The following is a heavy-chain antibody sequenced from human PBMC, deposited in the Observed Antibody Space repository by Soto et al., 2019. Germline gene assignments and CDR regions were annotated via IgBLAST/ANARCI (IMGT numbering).Heavy chain of an antibody. CDR1: GGTFSSYA. Sequence: QVQLVQSGAEVKKPGSSVKVSCKASGGTFSSYAISWVRQAPGQGLEWMGGIIPIFGTANYAQKFQGRVTITADESTSTAYMELSSLRSEDTAVYYCARAVAAAGQYYYGMDVWGQGTTVTVSS. CDR3: ARAVAAAGQYYYGMDV. V-gene: IGHV1-69*01. CDR2: IIPIFGTA. D-gene: IGHD6-13*01. J-gene: IGHJ6*02.